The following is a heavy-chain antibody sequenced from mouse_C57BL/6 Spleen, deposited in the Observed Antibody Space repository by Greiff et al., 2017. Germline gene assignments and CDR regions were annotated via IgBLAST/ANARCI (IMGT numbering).Heavy chain of an antibody. CDR1: GFTFSDYG. CDR3: ARGPSYGSSYEWFAY. J-gene: IGHJ3*01. D-gene: IGHD1-1*01. CDR2: ISSGSSTI. Sequence: EVMLVESGGGLVKPGGSLKLSCAASGFTFSDYGMHWVRQAPEKGLEWVAYISSGSSTIYYADTVTGRFTISRANAKNTLFLQMTSLRSEDTAMYYCARGPSYGSSYEWFAYWGQGTLVTVSA. V-gene: IGHV5-17*01.